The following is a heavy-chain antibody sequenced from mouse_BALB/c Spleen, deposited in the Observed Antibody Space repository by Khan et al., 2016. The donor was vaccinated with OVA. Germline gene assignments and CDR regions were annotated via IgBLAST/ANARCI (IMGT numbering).Heavy chain of an antibody. D-gene: IGHD1-1*01. V-gene: IGHV3-2*02. J-gene: IGHJ1*01. CDR3: ARRYYYGHWYFDV. CDR2: ISYSGST. Sequence: EVQLQESGPGLVKPSQSLSLTCTVTGYSITSDYAWNWIRQFPGIKLEWMGYISYSGSTGYNPSLKSRLSITRDTSNNQFFLQLNSVTTEDTATXYCARRYYYGHWYFDVWGAGTTVTVSS. CDR1: GYSITSDYA.